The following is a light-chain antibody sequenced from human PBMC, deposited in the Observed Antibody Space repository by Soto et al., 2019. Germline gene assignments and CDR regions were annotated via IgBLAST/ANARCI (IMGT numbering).Light chain of an antibody. J-gene: IGLJ2*01. CDR2: DIS. CDR1: SSDVGGYNY. V-gene: IGLV2-14*01. CDR3: SSYTSSSPLV. Sequence: QSALTQPASVSGSPGQSITISCTGTSSDVGGYNYVSWYQQHPGKAPKLMIYDISNRPSGVSNRFSCSKSGNTASPTISVLDAEDEAYYYCSSYTSSSPLVFGGGTQLTVL.